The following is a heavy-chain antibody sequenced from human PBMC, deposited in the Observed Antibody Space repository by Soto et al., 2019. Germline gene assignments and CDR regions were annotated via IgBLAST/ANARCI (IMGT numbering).Heavy chain of an antibody. CDR3: ERDWKRIAGWFDP. CDR1: AGTFRSYT. CDR2: IIPILGIA. J-gene: IGHJ5*02. V-gene: IGHV1-69*08. D-gene: IGHD2-21*01. Sequence: QVQLVQSGAEVQKPGPSVKVSCKSSAGTFRSYTISWVRQAPGQGLEWMGRIIPILGIANYAQKFQGRVTITADKSTSTAYMELSSLRSEDTAVSDCERDWKRIAGWFDPLGQGPLVTVAS.